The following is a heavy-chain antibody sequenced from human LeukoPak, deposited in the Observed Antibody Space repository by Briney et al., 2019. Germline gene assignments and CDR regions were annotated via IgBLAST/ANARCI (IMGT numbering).Heavy chain of an antibody. D-gene: IGHD3-9*01. V-gene: IGHV3-74*01. CDR3: TRDLMDYDVSTGLHHYYMDV. CDR2: INGDGRNI. Sequence: GGSLKLPCVPSGFPFSIYWMHWARQDRGKGRVGVSRINGDGRNINYADSVRGRFTISRDNAKNTLYLQMNTLRVDDTAVYYCTRDLMDYDVSTGLHHYYMDVWGQGTTVTVSS. J-gene: IGHJ6*02. CDR1: GFPFSIYW.